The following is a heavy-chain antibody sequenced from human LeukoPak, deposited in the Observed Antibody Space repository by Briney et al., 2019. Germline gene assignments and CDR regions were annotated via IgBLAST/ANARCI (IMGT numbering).Heavy chain of an antibody. D-gene: IGHD2-15*01. CDR1: GGSFSGYS. CDR2: INHSGGT. CDR3: ASQLGKDIGYYYYMDV. V-gene: IGHV4-34*01. Sequence: SETLSLTCAVYGGSFSGYSWNWIRQPPVKGLEWIGEINHSGGTNHNPSLKSRVTISVDTSKKQFSLKLSSVTAADTAVYYCASQLGKDIGYYYYMDVWGKGTTVTVSS. J-gene: IGHJ6*03.